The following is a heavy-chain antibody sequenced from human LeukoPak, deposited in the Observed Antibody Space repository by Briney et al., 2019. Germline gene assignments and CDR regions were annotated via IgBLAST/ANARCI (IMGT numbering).Heavy chain of an antibody. CDR2: ISGSGGST. CDR3: AELGITMIGGV. CDR1: GFTFISYA. V-gene: IGHV3-23*01. D-gene: IGHD3-10*02. Sequence: GGSLRLSCAASGFTFISYAMRWVGQPPGKGLEWVSAISGSGGSTYYADSVKGRFTISRDNAKNSLYLQMNSLRAEDTAVYYCAELGITMIGGVWGKGTTVTISS. J-gene: IGHJ6*04.